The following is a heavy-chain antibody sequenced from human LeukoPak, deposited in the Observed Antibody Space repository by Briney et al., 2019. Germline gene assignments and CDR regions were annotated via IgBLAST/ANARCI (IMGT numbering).Heavy chain of an antibody. CDR3: ARERRLRETDS. CDR2: ISSSGSTI. CDR1: GLTFSDYY. D-gene: IGHD4-17*01. V-gene: IGHV3-11*01. Sequence: GGSLRLSCAASGLTFSDYYMSWIRQAPGKGLEWVSYISSSGSTIVYADSVKGRFTVSRDNAKNSMFLQMNSLRAEDTAVYYCARERRLRETDSWGQGTLVTVSS. J-gene: IGHJ4*02.